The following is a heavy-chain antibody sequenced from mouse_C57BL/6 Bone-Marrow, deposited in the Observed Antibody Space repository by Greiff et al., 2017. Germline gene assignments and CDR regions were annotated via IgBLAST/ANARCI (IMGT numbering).Heavy chain of an antibody. D-gene: IGHD2-3*01. V-gene: IGHV1-64*01. Sequence: QVQLQQSGAELVKPGASVKLSCKASGYTFTSYWMHWVKQRPGQGLEWIGMIHPNSGSTNYNEKFKSKATLTVDKSSSTAYMQLSSLTSEDSAVYYCARCGYFYFDYWGQGTTLTVSS. J-gene: IGHJ2*01. CDR1: GYTFTSYW. CDR2: IHPNSGST. CDR3: ARCGYFYFDY.